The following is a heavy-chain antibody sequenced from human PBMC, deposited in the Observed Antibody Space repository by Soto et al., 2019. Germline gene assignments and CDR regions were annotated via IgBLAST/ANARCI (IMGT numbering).Heavy chain of an antibody. J-gene: IGHJ3*02. CDR3: AKVSESVAVAGPDAFDI. V-gene: IGHV3-23*01. CDR2: ITRTDST. D-gene: IGHD6-19*01. CDR1: GFTFSNYA. Sequence: GGSLRLSCTASGFTFSNYAMSWVRQAPGKGLEWVSAITRTDSTYYADSVKGRFTISRDNSKNTLYLQMNSLRAEDTAVYYCAKVSESVAVAGPDAFDIWGQGTMVTVSS.